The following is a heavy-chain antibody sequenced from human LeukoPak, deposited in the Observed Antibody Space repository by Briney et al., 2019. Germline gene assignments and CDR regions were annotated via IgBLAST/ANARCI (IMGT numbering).Heavy chain of an antibody. CDR3: ARGVYSGYDYAHYYYYYMDV. V-gene: IGHV1-8*03. Sequence: ASVKVSCKASGYTFTSYDINWVRQATGQGLEWMGWMNPNSGNTGYARKFQGRVTITADESTSTAYMELSSLRSEDTAVYYCARGVYSGYDYAHYYYYYMDVWGKGTTVTISS. J-gene: IGHJ6*03. CDR1: GYTFTSYD. CDR2: MNPNSGNT. D-gene: IGHD5-12*01.